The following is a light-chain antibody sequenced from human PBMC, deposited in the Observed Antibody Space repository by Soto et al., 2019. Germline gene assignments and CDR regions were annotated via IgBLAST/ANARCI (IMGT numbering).Light chain of an antibody. CDR2: RNN. J-gene: IGLJ2*01. CDR1: SSNIGGNY. V-gene: IGLV1-47*01. CDR3: AAWDDSLSGHVV. Sequence: QSVLTQPPSASGTPGQRVSISCSGSSSNIGGNYVYWYQQLPGTAPKLLIYRNNERPSGVPDRFSGSKSGTSGSLAISGLRSEDEADYYCAAWDDSLSGHVVFGGGTKVTVL.